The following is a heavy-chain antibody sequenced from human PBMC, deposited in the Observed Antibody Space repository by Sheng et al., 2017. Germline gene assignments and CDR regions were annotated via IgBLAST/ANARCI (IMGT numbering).Heavy chain of an antibody. CDR3: ASGGSYSRDAFDI. J-gene: IGHJ3*02. CDR1: GFTFSSYA. V-gene: IGHV3-64*01. D-gene: IGHD1-26*01. Sequence: EVQLVESGGGLVQPGGSPRLSCAASGFTFSSYAMHWVRQAPGKGLEYVSAISSNGGSTYYANSVKGRFTISRDNSKNTLYLQMGSLRPEDMAVYYCASGGSYSRDAFDIWGQGTSGHRLF. CDR2: ISSNGGST.